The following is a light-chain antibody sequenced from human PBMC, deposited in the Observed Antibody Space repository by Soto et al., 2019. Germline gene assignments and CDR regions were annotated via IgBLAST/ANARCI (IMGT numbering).Light chain of an antibody. CDR1: QNIGSW. V-gene: IGKV1-12*01. J-gene: IGKJ4*01. CDR3: QQANSLPLT. CDR2: AAS. Sequence: DIQMTQSPSSVSASVGDRVTITCRASQNIGSWLAWYQQTPGKAPNLLIYAASSLQSGVPSRFSGSGSGTDFTLTISSLQPEDFATYYCQQANSLPLTFGGGTKVEI.